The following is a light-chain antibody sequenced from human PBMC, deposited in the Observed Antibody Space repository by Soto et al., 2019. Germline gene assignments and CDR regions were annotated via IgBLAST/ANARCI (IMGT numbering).Light chain of an antibody. V-gene: IGKV3D-15*01. Sequence: EIVLTQSPGTLPLSPGERATLSCRASESVSGNFLAWYQQKPGQAPGLLIFGASSRATGIPTRFSCSGSGTELTLTISSLLSEDFAVYYCQQYNNWPPITFGQGTRLEIK. J-gene: IGKJ5*01. CDR1: ESVSGN. CDR3: QQYNNWPPIT. CDR2: GAS.